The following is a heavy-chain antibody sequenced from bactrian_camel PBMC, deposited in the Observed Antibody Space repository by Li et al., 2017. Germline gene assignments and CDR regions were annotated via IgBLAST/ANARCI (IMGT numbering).Heavy chain of an antibody. CDR3: AADEWVSGQPPTCHDSTAVIGY. J-gene: IGHJ6*01. V-gene: IGHV3S26*01. Sequence: HVQLVESGGGSVQTGESLKLSCTASPYTYIASGYCMAWFREAPGKGLEWVGLINSSGSTGYADSVKGRFTISQDNAKNTLSLQMNSLKPEDTATYYCAADEWVSGQPPTCHDSTAVIGYWGQGTQVTV. CDR2: INSSGST. CDR1: PYTYIASGYC. D-gene: IGHD2*01.